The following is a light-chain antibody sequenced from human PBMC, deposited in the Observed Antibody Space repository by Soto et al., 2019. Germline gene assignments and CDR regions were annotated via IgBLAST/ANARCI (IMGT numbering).Light chain of an antibody. Sequence: IVWTQSPGILSVSPGDRAPLSCTASQTVSSIYVAWYQQKPGQAPRLLIYGISTRATGIPDRVSGSGSGTDFTRTISRLEPEDFAVYYCEQYGSSPRTFGQGTKVDIK. CDR1: QTVSSIY. CDR3: EQYGSSPRT. J-gene: IGKJ1*01. CDR2: GIS. V-gene: IGKV3-20*01.